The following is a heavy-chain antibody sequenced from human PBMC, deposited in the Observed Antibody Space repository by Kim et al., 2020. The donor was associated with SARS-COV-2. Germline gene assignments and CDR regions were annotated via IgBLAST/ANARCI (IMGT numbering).Heavy chain of an antibody. D-gene: IGHD3-10*01. V-gene: IGHV1-69*04. CDR3: ARDREGFGGPGWFDP. CDR2: IIPILGIA. CDR1: GGTFSSYA. Sequence: SVKVSCKASGGTFSSYAISWVRQAPGQGLEWMGRIIPILGIANYAQKFQGRVTITADKSTSTAYMELSSLRSEDTAVYYCARDREGFGGPGWFDPWGQGTLVTVSS. J-gene: IGHJ5*02.